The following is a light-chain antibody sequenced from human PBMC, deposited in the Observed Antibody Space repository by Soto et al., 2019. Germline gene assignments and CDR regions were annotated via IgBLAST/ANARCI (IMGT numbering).Light chain of an antibody. CDR2: AAS. CDR3: QHYNGYPWT. Sequence: DIQLTQAPSFLSASAGDRVTITCRASQVISSYLAWYQQKPGRAPKLLIYAASTLQSGVPSRFSGSGSGTEFTLTITSLQPDDSAIYYCQHYNGYPWTFGQGTNVEIK. V-gene: IGKV1-9*01. J-gene: IGKJ1*01. CDR1: QVISSY.